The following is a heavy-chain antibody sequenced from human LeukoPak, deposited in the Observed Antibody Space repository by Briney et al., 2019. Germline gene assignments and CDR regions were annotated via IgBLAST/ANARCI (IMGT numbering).Heavy chain of an antibody. Sequence: SETLSLTCTVSGGSISSYYWSWIRQPAGKGLEWIGRIYTSGSTNYNPSLKSRVTMSVDTSKNQFSLKLSSVTAADTAVYYCARELTTLTDYYYYMDVWGKGTTVTVSS. CDR1: GGSISSYY. CDR3: ARELTTLTDYYYYMDV. J-gene: IGHJ6*03. V-gene: IGHV4-4*07. CDR2: IYTSGST. D-gene: IGHD4-17*01.